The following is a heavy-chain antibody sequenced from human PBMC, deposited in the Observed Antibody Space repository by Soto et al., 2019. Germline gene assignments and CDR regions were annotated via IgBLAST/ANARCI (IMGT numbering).Heavy chain of an antibody. V-gene: IGHV3-21*01. CDR2: ISSGSSDT. CDR3: ARVAY. Sequence: SLRLSCAASGFTFSTYWMHWVRQVPGKGLEWVASISSGSSDTWYADSVKGRFIISRDNAQNSLFLQMNTLRPEDTAMYYCARVAYWGPGTQVTVSS. J-gene: IGHJ4*02. CDR1: GFTFSTYW.